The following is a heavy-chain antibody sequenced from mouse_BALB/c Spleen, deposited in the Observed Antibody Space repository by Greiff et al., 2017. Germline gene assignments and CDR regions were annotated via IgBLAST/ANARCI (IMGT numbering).Heavy chain of an antibody. CDR1: GFTFSSYG. J-gene: IGHJ3*01. D-gene: IGHD2-4*01. CDR2: INSNGGST. CDR3: ARDFYYDYDEGFAY. V-gene: IGHV5-6-3*01. Sequence: DVHLVESGGGLVQPGGSLKLSCAASGFTFSSYGMSWVRQTPDKRLELVATINSNGGSTYYPDSVKGRFTISRDNAKNTLYLQMSSLKSEDTAMYYCARDFYYDYDEGFAYWGQGTLVTVSA.